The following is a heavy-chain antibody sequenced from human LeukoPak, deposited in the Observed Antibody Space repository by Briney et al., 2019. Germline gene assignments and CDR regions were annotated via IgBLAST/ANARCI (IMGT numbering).Heavy chain of an antibody. CDR2: INTHNGNT. J-gene: IGHJ4*02. Sequence: ASVKVSCKASGYTFTTYGISWVRQAPGQGPEWMGWINTHNGNTNYAQKFQGRVTMTTDTSTSTAYMELSRLRSDDTAVYYCARPMVRGVIITGAYYFDYWGQGTLVTVSS. CDR1: GYTFTTYG. V-gene: IGHV1-18*01. D-gene: IGHD3-10*01. CDR3: ARPMVRGVIITGAYYFDY.